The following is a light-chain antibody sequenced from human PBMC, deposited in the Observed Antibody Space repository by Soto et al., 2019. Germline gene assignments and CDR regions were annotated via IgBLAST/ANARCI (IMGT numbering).Light chain of an antibody. CDR3: QQNFSSPST. CDR1: PSISAS. V-gene: IGKV1-39*01. Sequence: EIQMTQSPSSLSASVGDRITITCRASPSISASLNWYQHKPGKAPKLLIFAPSTLQTGVPSRFSGSGSGTHFTLAISGLLPEDFATSYCQQNFSSPSTFAQGTKLEI. CDR2: APS. J-gene: IGKJ2*01.